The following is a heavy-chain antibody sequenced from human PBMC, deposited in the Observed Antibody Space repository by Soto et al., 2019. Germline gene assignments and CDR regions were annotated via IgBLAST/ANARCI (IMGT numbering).Heavy chain of an antibody. CDR2: IKSKTDGGTT. CDR1: GFTFSNDL. Sequence: EVQLVESGGGLVKPGGSLRLSCAASGFTFSNDLMNWVRQAPGKGLEWVGRIKSKTDGGTTDYAAPVKGRFTISRDDSKNTLYLQMNSLKTEDTAVYYCTTLTYYDIVTGYPFDYWGQGTLVTVSS. CDR3: TTLTYYDIVTGYPFDY. J-gene: IGHJ4*02. V-gene: IGHV3-15*07. D-gene: IGHD3-9*01.